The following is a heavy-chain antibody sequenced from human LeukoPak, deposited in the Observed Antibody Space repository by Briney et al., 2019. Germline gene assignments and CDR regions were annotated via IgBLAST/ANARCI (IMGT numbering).Heavy chain of an antibody. J-gene: IGHJ6*02. D-gene: IGHD2-2*01. CDR3: AKGGTIVEIPAGRGGYYYYGMDV. CDR2: INPNSGDT. Sequence: ASVKVSCKASGYTFTGYYIHCVRQAPGQGLEWMGWINPNSGDTNSSQKFQGRVSMTRETSIKTAYVELSRLRSDDTAVYYCAKGGTIVEIPAGRGGYYYYGMDVWGQGTTVTVSS. V-gene: IGHV1-2*02. CDR1: GYTFTGYY.